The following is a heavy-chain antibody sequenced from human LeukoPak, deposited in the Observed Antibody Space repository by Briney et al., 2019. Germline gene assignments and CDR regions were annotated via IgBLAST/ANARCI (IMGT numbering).Heavy chain of an antibody. D-gene: IGHD6-19*01. Sequence: PGGSLRLSCAASGFTFSSYWMSWVRQAPGKGLEWVANIKEDGSEKYYVDSVKGRFTISRDNAKNSLYLQMNSLRAEDTAVYYCARDGPPNHSSGWYLSGYYYGMDVWGQGTTVTVSS. CDR2: IKEDGSEK. V-gene: IGHV3-7*01. CDR3: ARDGPPNHSSGWYLSGYYYGMDV. CDR1: GFTFSSYW. J-gene: IGHJ6*02.